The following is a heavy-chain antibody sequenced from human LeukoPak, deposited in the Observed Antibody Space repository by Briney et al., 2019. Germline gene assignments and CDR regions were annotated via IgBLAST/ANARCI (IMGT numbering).Heavy chain of an antibody. CDR3: ARSYYDRPLDY. V-gene: IGHV4-39*07. CDR2: IYYSGST. Sequence: SETLSLTCTVSGGSISSSSYYWGWIRQPPGKGLEWIGSIYYSGSTYYNPSLKSRVTISVDTSKNQFSLKLSSVTAADTAVYYCARSYYDRPLDYWGQGTLVTVSS. CDR1: GGSISSSSYY. J-gene: IGHJ4*02. D-gene: IGHD1-26*01.